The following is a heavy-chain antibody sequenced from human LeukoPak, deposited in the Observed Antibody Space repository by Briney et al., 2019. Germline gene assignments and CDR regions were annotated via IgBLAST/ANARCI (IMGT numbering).Heavy chain of an antibody. V-gene: IGHV3-30*18. J-gene: IGHJ4*02. Sequence: PGGSLRLSCAASGFTFSSYGMHWVRQAPGKGLEWVAVISYDGSNKYYADSVKGRFTISRDNSKNTLYLQMNSLRAEDTAVYCCAKDPRGGTPRAMVIDYWGQGTLVTVSS. D-gene: IGHD3-10*01. CDR3: AKDPRGGTPRAMVIDY. CDR2: ISYDGSNK. CDR1: GFTFSSYG.